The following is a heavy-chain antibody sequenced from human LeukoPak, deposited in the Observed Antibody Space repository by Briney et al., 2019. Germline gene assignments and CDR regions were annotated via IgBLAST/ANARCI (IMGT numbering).Heavy chain of an antibody. CDR1: GGSISSSSYY. CDR3: ARCPSWALDWFDP. Sequence: SETLSFTCTVSGGSISSSSYYWGWIRQPPGKGLEWIGSIYYSGSTYYNPSLKSRVTISVDTSKNQFSLKLSSVTAADTAVYYCARCPSWALDWFDPWGQGTLVTVSS. V-gene: IGHV4-39*01. CDR2: IYYSGST. J-gene: IGHJ5*02.